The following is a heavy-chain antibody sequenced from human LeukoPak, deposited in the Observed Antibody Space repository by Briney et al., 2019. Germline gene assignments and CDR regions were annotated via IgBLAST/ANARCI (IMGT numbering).Heavy chain of an antibody. Sequence: GGSLRLSCAASGFTFSSYAMHWVRQAPGKGLEWVAAISYDGSNKYYADSVKGRFTISRDNSKNTLYLQMNSLRAEDTAVYYCARGPAPRDYYYYYGMDVWGQGTTVTVSS. CDR1: GFTFSSYA. CDR2: ISYDGSNK. CDR3: ARGPAPRDYYYYYGMDV. V-gene: IGHV3-30*04. J-gene: IGHJ6*02.